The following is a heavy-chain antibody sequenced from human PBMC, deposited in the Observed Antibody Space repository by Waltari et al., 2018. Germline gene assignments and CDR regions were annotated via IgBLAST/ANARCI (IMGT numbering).Heavy chain of an antibody. CDR3: AREGQLGTDAFDI. D-gene: IGHD6-6*01. V-gene: IGHV4-61*09. Sequence: QVQLQESGPGLVKPSQTLSLTCTVSGGSISSGSYYWSWIRQPAGKGLEWIGYIYTSGSTNYNPSLKSRVTISVDTSKNQFSLKLSSVTAADTAVYYCAREGQLGTDAFDIWGQGTMVTVSS. CDR1: GGSISSGSYY. CDR2: IYTSGST. J-gene: IGHJ3*02.